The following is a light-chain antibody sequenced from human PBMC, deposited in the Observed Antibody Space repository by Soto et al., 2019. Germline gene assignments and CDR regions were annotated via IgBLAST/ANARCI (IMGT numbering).Light chain of an antibody. V-gene: IGKV1-5*03. Sequence: DIPMTQYPSTLSASVGDRVTITCRASQSISSWLAWYQQKPGKAPKLLIYKASSLESGVPSRFSGSGSGTEFTLTISSLQPDDFATYYCQQYNSYSPITFGQGTRLEIK. CDR1: QSISSW. CDR2: KAS. J-gene: IGKJ5*01. CDR3: QQYNSYSPIT.